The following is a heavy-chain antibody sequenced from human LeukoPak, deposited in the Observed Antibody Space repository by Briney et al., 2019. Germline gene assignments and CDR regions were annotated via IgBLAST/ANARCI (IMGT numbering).Heavy chain of an antibody. V-gene: IGHV3-21*01. CDR1: GFTFSSYS. J-gene: IGHJ4*02. Sequence: PGGSLRLSCAASGFTFSSYSMDWVRQAPGKGLEWVSSISSSSSYIYYADSVKGRFTISRDNAKNSLYLQMNSLRAEDTAVYYCARDGSTTIDYWGQGTLVTVSS. CDR2: ISSSSSYI. D-gene: IGHD1-1*01. CDR3: ARDGSTTIDY.